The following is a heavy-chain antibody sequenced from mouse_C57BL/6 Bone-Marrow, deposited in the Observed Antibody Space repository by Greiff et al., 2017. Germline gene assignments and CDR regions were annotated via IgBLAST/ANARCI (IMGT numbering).Heavy chain of an antibody. CDR3: ARDGYYGWFAY. CDR2: IYPSDSET. D-gene: IGHD2-3*01. CDR1: GYTFTSYW. V-gene: IGHV1-61*01. Sequence: VQLQQPGAELVRPGSSVKLSCKASGYTFTSYWMDWVKQRPGQGLEWIGNIYPSDSETHYNQTFKDKATLTVDKSSSTAYMQLSSLTSEDSAVYYCARDGYYGWFAYWGQGTLVTVSA. J-gene: IGHJ3*01.